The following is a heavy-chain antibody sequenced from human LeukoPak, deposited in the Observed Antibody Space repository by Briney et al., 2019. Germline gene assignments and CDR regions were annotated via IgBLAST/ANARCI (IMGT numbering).Heavy chain of an antibody. V-gene: IGHV4-59*01. CDR3: ARKGYSSSGGAFDI. Sequence: SETLFLTCTVTRGSISSYYWSWIRQSPGTGLEWIGYIYYSGSTNYNPPPKRRVTISVDTSKNQFSRKLSSVTAADTAVYYCARKGYSSSGGAFDIWGQGTMVTVSS. J-gene: IGHJ3*02. CDR1: RGSISSYY. D-gene: IGHD6-13*01. CDR2: IYYSGST.